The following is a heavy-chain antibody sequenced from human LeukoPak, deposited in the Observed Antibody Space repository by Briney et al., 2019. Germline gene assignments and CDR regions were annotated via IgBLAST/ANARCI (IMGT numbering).Heavy chain of an antibody. D-gene: IGHD1-26*01. CDR2: ISPYNGNT. CDR1: AYTFTNYG. V-gene: IGHV1-18*01. CDR3: ARGGSSNDYGDY. Sequence: ASVKVSCKASAYTFTNYGISWVRQAPGQGLEWMGWISPYNGNTNYAQKFQGRLTMTTDTSTSTAYMELSRLRSDDTAVYYCARGGSSNDYGDYWGQGTLVTVSS. J-gene: IGHJ4*02.